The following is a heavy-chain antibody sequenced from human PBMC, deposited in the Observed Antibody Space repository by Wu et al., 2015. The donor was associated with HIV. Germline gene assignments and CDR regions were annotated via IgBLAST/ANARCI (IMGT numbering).Heavy chain of an antibody. Sequence: QVQLVQSGPEVKKPGASVKVSCKASGYTFNTYYMHWARQAPGQGLEWMGWINPNSGGTNYAQKFQGRVTMTRDTSISTAYMELSRLRSDDTAVYYCARLQHYDILTGPFAPWGQGTLVTVSS. V-gene: IGHV1-2*02. CDR2: INPNSGGT. D-gene: IGHD3-9*01. CDR1: GYTFNTYY. CDR3: ARLQHYDILTGPFAP. J-gene: IGHJ5*02.